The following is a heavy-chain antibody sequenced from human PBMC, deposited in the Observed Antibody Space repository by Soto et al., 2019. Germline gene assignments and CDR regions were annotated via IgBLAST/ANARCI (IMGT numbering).Heavy chain of an antibody. CDR2: ISYDGSNK. D-gene: IGHD3-3*01. CDR1: GFTFSSYA. V-gene: IGHV3-30-3*01. CDR3: ARGPTYDFWSGYRALFDY. Sequence: QVQLVESGGGVVQPGRSLRLSCAASGFTFSSYAMHWVRQAPGKGLEWVAVISYDGSNKYYADSVKGRFTISRDNSKTTLYLQMNSLRAEDTAVYYCARGPTYDFWSGYRALFDYWGQGTLVTVSS. J-gene: IGHJ4*02.